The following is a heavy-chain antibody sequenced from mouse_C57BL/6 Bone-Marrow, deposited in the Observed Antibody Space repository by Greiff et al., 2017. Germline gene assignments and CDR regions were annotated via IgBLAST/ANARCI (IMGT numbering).Heavy chain of an antibody. CDR2: IDPSDSYT. D-gene: IGHD3-2*02. CDR1: GYTFTSYW. Sequence: QVQLQQPGAELVKPGASVKLSCKASGYTFTSYWMQWVKQRPGQGLEWIGEIDPSDSYTNYNQKFKGKATLTVDTSSSTAYMQLSSLTSEDSAVYYCARPQLRLRTAWFAYWGQGTLVTVSA. V-gene: IGHV1-50*01. CDR3: ARPQLRLRTAWFAY. J-gene: IGHJ3*01.